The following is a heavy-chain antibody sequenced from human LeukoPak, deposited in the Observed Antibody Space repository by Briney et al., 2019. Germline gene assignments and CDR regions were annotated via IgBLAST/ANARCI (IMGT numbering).Heavy chain of an antibody. Sequence: GGSLRLSCAASGFTFSSYEMNWVRQAPGKGLEWVSYISSSGSTIYYADSVKGRFTISRDNAKNSLYLQMNSPRAEDTAVYYCAELGITMIGGVWGKGTTVTISS. D-gene: IGHD3-10*02. CDR1: GFTFSSYE. CDR3: AELGITMIGGV. J-gene: IGHJ6*04. V-gene: IGHV3-48*03. CDR2: ISSSGSTI.